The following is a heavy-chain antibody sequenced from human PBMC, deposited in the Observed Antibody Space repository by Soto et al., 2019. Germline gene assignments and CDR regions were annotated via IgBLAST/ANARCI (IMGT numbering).Heavy chain of an antibody. CDR2: IYYSGST. Sequence: QLQLQESGPGLVKPSETLSLTCTVSGGPFDSTGYYWAWVRQPPGKGLEWLAYIYYSGSTYYNPSLKSRLTISVDTSRNQLALSLSSVTAADTAVYYCATVPIVGTTPYYFVYWGQGTLVTVSS. V-gene: IGHV4-39*01. D-gene: IGHD1-1*01. J-gene: IGHJ4*02. CDR3: ATVPIVGTTPYYFVY. CDR1: GGPFDSTGYY.